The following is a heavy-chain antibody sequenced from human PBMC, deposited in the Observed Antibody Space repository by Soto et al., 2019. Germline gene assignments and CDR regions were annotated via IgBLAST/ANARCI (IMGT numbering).Heavy chain of an antibody. CDR1: GFTFISYA. D-gene: IGHD4-17*01. CDR2: TSGGGDVA. J-gene: IGHJ2*01. Sequence: EVQLLESGGGLVQPGGSLRLSCAASGFTFISYAMSWVRQAPGKGLEWVSGTSGGGDVAFYADSVKGRFTISRDNSKNTLYLQMNGLRAEDTALYYCVKKSIGTVTNPVYWYFDLWGRGTLVTVSS. CDR3: VKKSIGTVTNPVYWYFDL. V-gene: IGHV3-23*01.